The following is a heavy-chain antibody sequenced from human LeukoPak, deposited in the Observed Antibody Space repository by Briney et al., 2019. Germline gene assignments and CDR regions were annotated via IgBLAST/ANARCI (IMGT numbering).Heavy chain of an antibody. V-gene: IGHV3-7*01. CDR3: ARAHF. CDR1: GFTFSRYW. Sequence: PGGSLRLSCVASGFTFSRYWMSWVRQAPGKGLEWVANIKQDGSEIYYVESVRGRFTISRDNAKNSLYLQVNSLRAEDTAVYYCARAHFWGQGTLVTVSS. J-gene: IGHJ4*02. CDR2: IKQDGSEI.